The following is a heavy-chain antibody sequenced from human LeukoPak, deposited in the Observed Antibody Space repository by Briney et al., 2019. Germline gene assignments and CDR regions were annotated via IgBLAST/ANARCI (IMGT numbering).Heavy chain of an antibody. CDR2: IYYSGST. V-gene: IGHV4-31*03. Sequence: SQTLSLTCTVSGGSISSGGYYWSWIRQHPGKGLEWIGYIYYSGSTYYNPSLKSRVTISVDTSKNQFSLKLSSVTAADTAVYYCAKDISPTGIAAFDYWGQGTLVTVSS. CDR1: GGSISSGGYY. J-gene: IGHJ4*02. D-gene: IGHD6-13*01. CDR3: AKDISPTGIAAFDY.